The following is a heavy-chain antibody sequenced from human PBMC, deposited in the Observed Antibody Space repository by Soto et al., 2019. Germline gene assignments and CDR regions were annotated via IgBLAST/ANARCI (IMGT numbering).Heavy chain of an antibody. CDR3: ARDTEHYDSSGYLDY. V-gene: IGHV1-46*01. J-gene: IGHJ4*02. Sequence: ASVKVSCKASGYTFTSYYMHWVRQAPGQGLEWMGIINPSGGSTSYAQKFQGRVTMTRDTSTSTVYMELSSLRSEDTAVYYCARDTEHYDSSGYLDYWGQGTLVTVSS. D-gene: IGHD3-22*01. CDR1: GYTFTSYY. CDR2: INPSGGST.